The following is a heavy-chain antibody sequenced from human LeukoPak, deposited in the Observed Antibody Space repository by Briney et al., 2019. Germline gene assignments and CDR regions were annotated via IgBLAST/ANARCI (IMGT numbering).Heavy chain of an antibody. V-gene: IGHV4-34*01. Sequence: SETLSLTCAVYGGSFSGYYWSWIRQPPGKGLEWMGEINHSGSTNYNPSLKSRVTISVDTSKNQFSLKLSSVTAADTAVYYCARQDCSSTSCPLMDVWGQGTTVTVSS. D-gene: IGHD2-2*01. J-gene: IGHJ6*02. CDR1: GGSFSGYY. CDR2: INHSGST. CDR3: ARQDCSSTSCPLMDV.